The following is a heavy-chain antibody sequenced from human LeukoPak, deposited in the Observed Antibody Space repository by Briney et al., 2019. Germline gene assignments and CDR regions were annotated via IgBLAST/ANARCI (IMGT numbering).Heavy chain of an antibody. CDR1: GFTFSSYA. CDR3: AKAAGYTDVYYFDY. D-gene: IGHD5-24*01. CDR2: ISGSGGST. V-gene: IGHV3-23*01. Sequence: GGPLRLSCAASGFTFSSYAMGWVRQAPGKGLEWVSAISGSGGSTYYADSVKGRFTISRDNSKNTLYLQMNSLRAEDTAVYYCAKAAGYTDVYYFDYWGQGTLVTVSS. J-gene: IGHJ4*02.